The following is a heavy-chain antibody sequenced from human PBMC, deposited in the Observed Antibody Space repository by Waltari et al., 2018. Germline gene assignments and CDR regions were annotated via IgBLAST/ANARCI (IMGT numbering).Heavy chain of an antibody. Sequence: QVNLVESGGGVVQPGGSLRLSCATSGFPFSNFGMHWVRQAPGKGLEWVALIWFDGRDKFYADSVRGRFTISRDNSARTLYLDMDSLRLDDTAMYYCAKDAFGNTYLDFWGQGTLVTVSS. CDR2: IWFDGRDK. CDR3: AKDAFGNTYLDF. CDR1: GFPFSNFG. D-gene: IGHD2-2*02. J-gene: IGHJ4*02. V-gene: IGHV3-30*02.